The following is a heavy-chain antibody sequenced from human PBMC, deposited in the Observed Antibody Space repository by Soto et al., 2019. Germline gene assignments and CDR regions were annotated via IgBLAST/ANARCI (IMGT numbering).Heavy chain of an antibody. CDR2: INHSGST. CDR1: GGSFSGYY. D-gene: IGHD6-13*01. CDR3: ARAGSNMAAGRFGLWFDP. Sequence: QVQLQQWGAGLLKPSETLSLTCAVYGGSFSGYYWSWIRQPPGKGLEWIGEINHSGSTNYNPSLKSRVTISVDTSKNQFSLKLSSVTAADTAVYYCARAGSNMAAGRFGLWFDPWGQGTLVTVSS. J-gene: IGHJ5*02. V-gene: IGHV4-34*01.